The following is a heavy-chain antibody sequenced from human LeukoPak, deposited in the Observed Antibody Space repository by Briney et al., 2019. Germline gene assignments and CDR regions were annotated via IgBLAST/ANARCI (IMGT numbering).Heavy chain of an antibody. CDR1: GCTFNNAW. D-gene: IGHD3-22*01. V-gene: IGHV3-15*01. CDR3: TTPYYYDSSGYPY. CDR2: IKSKTDGGTT. Sequence: AGGSLRLSCAASGCTFNNAWMSWVRQAPGKGLEWVGRIKSKTDGGTTDHAAPVKGRFTISRDDSKNTLYLQMNSLKTEDTAVYYCTTPYYYDSSGYPYWGQGTLVTVSS. J-gene: IGHJ4*02.